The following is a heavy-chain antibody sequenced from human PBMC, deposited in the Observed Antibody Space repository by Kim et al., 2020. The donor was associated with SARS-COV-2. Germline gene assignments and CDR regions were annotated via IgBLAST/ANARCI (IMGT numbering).Heavy chain of an antibody. CDR3: ARDLSGDIVVVVAATAPEDY. V-gene: IGHV1-2*06. Sequence: ASVKVSCKASGYTFTGYYMHWVRQAPGQGLEWMGRINPNSGGTNYAQKFQGRVTMTRDTSISTAYMELSRLRSDDTAVYYCARDLSGDIVVVVAATAPEDYWGQGTLVTVSS. J-gene: IGHJ4*02. D-gene: IGHD2-15*01. CDR2: INPNSGGT. CDR1: GYTFTGYY.